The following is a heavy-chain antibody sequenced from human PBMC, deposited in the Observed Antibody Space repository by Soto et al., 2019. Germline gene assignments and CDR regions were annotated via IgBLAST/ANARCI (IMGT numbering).Heavy chain of an antibody. J-gene: IGHJ3*02. CDR2: IIPIFGTA. V-gene: IGHV1-69*13. Sequence: SVKVSCKASGGTFSSYAISWVRQAPGQGLEWMGGIIPIFGTANYAQKFQGRVTITADESTSTAYMELSSLRSEDTAVYYCVITMVRGVMLYAFDIWGQGTMVTVS. CDR3: VITMVRGVMLYAFDI. D-gene: IGHD3-10*01. CDR1: GGTFSSYA.